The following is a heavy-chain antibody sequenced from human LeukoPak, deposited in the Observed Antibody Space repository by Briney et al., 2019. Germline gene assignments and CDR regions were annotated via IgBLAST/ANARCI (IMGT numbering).Heavy chain of an antibody. V-gene: IGHV4-4*07. CDR2: TYTSGST. D-gene: IGHD3-22*01. J-gene: IGHJ3*02. CDR1: GGSISSYY. Sequence: SETLSLTCTVSGGSISSYYWSWIRQPAGKGLEWIGRTYTSGSTNYNPSLKSRVTMSVDTSKNQFSLKLSSVTAADTAVYYCARDRDYYDSSGYYDHAAFDIWGQGTMVTVSS. CDR3: ARDRDYYDSSGYYDHAAFDI.